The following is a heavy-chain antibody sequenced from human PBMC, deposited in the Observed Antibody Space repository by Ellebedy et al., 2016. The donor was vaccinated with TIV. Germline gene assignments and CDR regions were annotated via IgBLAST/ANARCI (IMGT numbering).Heavy chain of an antibody. D-gene: IGHD4-17*01. Sequence: GGSLRLXXAVSGFTVSSNYMSWVRQAPGRGLEWVASTGDDTFYADSVKGRFTISRDNSKNTLFLQMILLRAEDTAVYYCAKAYGVQFDFWGQGTLITVSS. CDR1: GFTVSSNY. CDR3: AKAYGVQFDF. V-gene: IGHV3-53*01. J-gene: IGHJ4*02. CDR2: TGDDT.